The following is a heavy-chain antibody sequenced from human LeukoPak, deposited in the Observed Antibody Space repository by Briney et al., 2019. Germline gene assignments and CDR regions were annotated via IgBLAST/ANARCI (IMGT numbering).Heavy chain of an antibody. Sequence: KPSETLSLTCAVYGGSFSGYYWSWIRQPPGKGLEWIGEINHSGSTNYNPSLKSRVTISVGTSKNQFSLKLSSVTAADTAVYYCARGRIAAAGISGRYYYYGMDVWGQGTTVTVSS. CDR2: INHSGST. J-gene: IGHJ6*02. CDR1: GGSFSGYY. D-gene: IGHD6-13*01. V-gene: IGHV4-34*01. CDR3: ARGRIAAAGISGRYYYYGMDV.